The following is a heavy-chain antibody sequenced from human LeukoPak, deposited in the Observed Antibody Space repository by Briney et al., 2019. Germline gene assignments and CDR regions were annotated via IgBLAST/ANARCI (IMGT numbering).Heavy chain of an antibody. J-gene: IGHJ4*02. CDR3: ARDRTSTWSWDY. CDR2: ISHSGGT. CDR1: SGSISSGGYY. Sequence: SQTLSLTCIVYSGSISSGGYYWSWIRQHPGKSLEWIGYISHSGGTLYNPSLKSRVMISLDTSKNQFSLQLTSVTAADTAVYYCARDRTSTWSWDYWGQGTLVTVSS. V-gene: IGHV4-31*03. D-gene: IGHD2-2*01.